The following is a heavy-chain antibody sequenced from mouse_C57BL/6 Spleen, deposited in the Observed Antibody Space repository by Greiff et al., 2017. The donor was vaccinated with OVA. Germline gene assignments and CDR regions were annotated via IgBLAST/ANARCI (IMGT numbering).Heavy chain of an antibody. Sequence: QVQLQQSGAELVRPGTSVKLSCKASGYTFTSYWMHWVKQRPGQGLEWIGVIDPSDSYTNYNQKFKGKATLTVDTSSSTAYMQLSSLTSEDSAVYYCARYYGSSLYAMDYWGQGTSVTVSS. CDR1: GYTFTSYW. J-gene: IGHJ4*01. CDR2: IDPSDSYT. V-gene: IGHV1-59*01. D-gene: IGHD1-1*01. CDR3: ARYYGSSLYAMDY.